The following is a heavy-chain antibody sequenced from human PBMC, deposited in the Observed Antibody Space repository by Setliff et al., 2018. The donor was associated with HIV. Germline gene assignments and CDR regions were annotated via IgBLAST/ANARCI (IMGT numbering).Heavy chain of an antibody. CDR1: GGSIGGTHY. CDR2: IYYTGST. V-gene: IGHV4-59*11. J-gene: IGHJ5*02. D-gene: IGHD2-2*01. CDR3: ARGGTSSNWFGP. Sequence: TLSLTCAVSGGSIGGTHYWHWVRQPPGRGLEWIGYIYYTGSTNYNPSLKSRVTISLDTSKNQFSLNLSSVTAADTAVYYCARGGTSSNWFGPWGQGTLVTVS.